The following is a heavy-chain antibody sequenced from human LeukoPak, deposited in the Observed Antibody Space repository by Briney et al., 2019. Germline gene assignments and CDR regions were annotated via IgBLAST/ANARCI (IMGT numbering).Heavy chain of an antibody. D-gene: IGHD6-13*01. CDR2: IYYGGST. J-gene: IGHJ4*02. CDR1: GGSISSSNW. CDR3: ARDRQQLVT. V-gene: IGHV4-4*02. Sequence: SGTLSLTCAVSGGSISSSNWWSWVRQPPGKGLEWIGYIYYGGSTNYNPSLKSRVTISVDTSKNQFSLKLSSVTAADTAVYYCARDRQQLVTWGQGTLVTVSS.